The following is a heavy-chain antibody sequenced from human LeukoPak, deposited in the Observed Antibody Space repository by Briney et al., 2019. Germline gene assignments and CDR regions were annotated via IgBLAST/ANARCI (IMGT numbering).Heavy chain of an antibody. CDR1: GGTFSSYA. CDR2: IIPIFGTA. V-gene: IGHV1-69*06. J-gene: IGHJ4*02. D-gene: IGHD2-21*02. Sequence: SVKVSCKASGGTFSSYAISWVRQAPGQGLEWMGGIIPIFGTANYAQKFQGRVTITADKSTSTAYMELSSLRSEDTAVYYCASSIRSYCGGDCYSDWGQGTLVTVSS. CDR3: ASSIRSYCGGDCYSD.